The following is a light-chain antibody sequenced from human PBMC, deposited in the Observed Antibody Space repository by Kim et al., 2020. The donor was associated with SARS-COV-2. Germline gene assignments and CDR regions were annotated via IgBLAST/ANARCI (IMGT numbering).Light chain of an antibody. V-gene: IGKV1-27*01. CDR1: QGISNY. J-gene: IGKJ1*01. CDR2: AAS. Sequence: ASVGDRVTLSCRASQGISNYLAWYQQKPGKVPKLLIYAASTLQSGVPSRFSGSGSGTDFTLTISSLQPEDVATYYCQKYNSAPHTFGQGTKVDIK. CDR3: QKYNSAPHT.